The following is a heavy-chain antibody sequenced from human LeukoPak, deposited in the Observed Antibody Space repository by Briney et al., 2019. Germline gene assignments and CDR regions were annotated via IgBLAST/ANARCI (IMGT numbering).Heavy chain of an antibody. CDR3: AKAGTDGLTHNNYYMDV. V-gene: IGHV3-23*01. CDR2: INSDGDGT. Sequence: PGGSLRLSCAASGFTFGNFAMRWVRQVPGKGLEWVSAINSDGDGTYYADSVKGRFIITRDNSENTVYLQMNNLRAEDTALYFCAKAGTDGLTHNNYYMDVWGKGPTVTVSS. D-gene: IGHD5-24*01. J-gene: IGHJ6*03. CDR1: GFTFGNFA.